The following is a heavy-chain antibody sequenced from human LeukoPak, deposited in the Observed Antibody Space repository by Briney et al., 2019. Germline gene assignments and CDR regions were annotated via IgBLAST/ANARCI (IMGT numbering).Heavy chain of an antibody. CDR2: INHSGST. CDR3: ARALGAFDI. V-gene: IGHV4-34*01. CDR1: GGSFSGYY. Sequence: SETLSLTCAVYGGSFSGYYWSWIRQPPGKGLEWIGEINHSGSTNYNPSLKSRVTISVDTSKNQFSLKLSSVTAADTAVYYCARALGAFDIWGQGTMVTVSS. J-gene: IGHJ3*02.